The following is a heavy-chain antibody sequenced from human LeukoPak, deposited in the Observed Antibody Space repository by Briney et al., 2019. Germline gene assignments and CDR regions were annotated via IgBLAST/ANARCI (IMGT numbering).Heavy chain of an antibody. CDR1: GYTLTELS. V-gene: IGHV1-24*01. D-gene: IGHD3-16*01. J-gene: IGHJ4*02. CDR3: ATRLLASVGGDFDY. CDR2: FDPEDGET. Sequence: ASVKVSCKVSGYTLTELSMHWVRQAPGKGLEWMGGFDPEDGETIYAQKFQGRVTMTEDTSTDTAYMELSSLRSEDTAVYYCATRLLASVGGDFDYWGQGTLVTVSS.